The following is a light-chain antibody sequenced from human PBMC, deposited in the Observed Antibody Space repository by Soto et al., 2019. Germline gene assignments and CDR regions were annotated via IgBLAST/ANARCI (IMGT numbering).Light chain of an antibody. V-gene: IGKV1-39*01. J-gene: IGKJ4*01. CDR2: SAS. CDR3: QQSYRLPLT. CDR1: QSISSW. Sequence: DIQMTQSPSTLSASVGDRVTITCRASQSISSWSAWYQQKPGKAPKLLIYSASYLQSGVPSNFSGSGSGTDFTLSIVTLQPEDSGTYFCQQSYRLPLTFGGGTKVDIK.